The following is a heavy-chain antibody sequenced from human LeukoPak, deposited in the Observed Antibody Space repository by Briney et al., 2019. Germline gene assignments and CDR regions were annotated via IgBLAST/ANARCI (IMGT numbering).Heavy chain of an antibody. Sequence: ASVKVSCKASGGTFSSYAISWVRQAPGQGLEWMGGIIPVFGTANYAQKFQGRVTITADESTSTAYMELSSLRSEDTAVYYCASFLGSGTNPAFDHWGQGTLVTVSS. D-gene: IGHD3-10*01. V-gene: IGHV1-69*13. CDR1: GGTFSSYA. CDR3: ASFLGSGTNPAFDH. CDR2: IIPVFGTA. J-gene: IGHJ4*02.